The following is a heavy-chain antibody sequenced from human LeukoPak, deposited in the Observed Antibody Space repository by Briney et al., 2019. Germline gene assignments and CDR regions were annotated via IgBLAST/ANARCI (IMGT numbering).Heavy chain of an antibody. D-gene: IGHD5-18*01. Sequence: KSSETLSLTCAVSGYSISSGYYWGWIRQPPGKGLEWIGSIYHSGSTYYNPSLKSRVTISVDTSKNQFSLKLSSVTAADTAVYYCAREGEYSYGPPGYWGQGTLVTVSS. J-gene: IGHJ4*02. CDR1: GYSISSGYY. CDR3: AREGEYSYGPPGY. CDR2: IYHSGST. V-gene: IGHV4-38-2*02.